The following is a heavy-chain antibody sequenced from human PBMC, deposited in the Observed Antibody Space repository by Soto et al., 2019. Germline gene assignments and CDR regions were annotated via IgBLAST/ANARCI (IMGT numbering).Heavy chain of an antibody. CDR1: GYTFTSHG. CDR2: ISANNGDT. J-gene: IGHJ6*03. D-gene: IGHD3-10*01. Sequence: QVQLVQSGAEVKKPGASVKVSCKASGYTFTSHGISWVRQAPGQGLEWMGWISANNGDTNYAQKFQGRVTVTTDTSTSTGYLALRSLRSEATAVYYCARMVRGSNIDYYYYMDVWGIGTTVTVSS. CDR3: ARMVRGSNIDYYYYMDV. V-gene: IGHV1-18*01.